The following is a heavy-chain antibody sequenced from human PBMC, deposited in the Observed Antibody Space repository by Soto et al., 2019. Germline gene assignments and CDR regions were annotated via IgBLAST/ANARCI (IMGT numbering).Heavy chain of an antibody. CDR1: GFHFSSYA. Sequence: PGGSLRLSCASSGFHFSSYAMHWVRQAPGKGLEWVAVISYDGSNKYYADSVKGRFTISRDNSKNTLYLQMNSLRAEDTAVYYCARDSYDSSGYYYRVGYFDYWGQGTLVTVSS. CDR2: ISYDGSNK. CDR3: ARDSYDSSGYYYRVGYFDY. J-gene: IGHJ4*02. D-gene: IGHD3-22*01. V-gene: IGHV3-30-3*01.